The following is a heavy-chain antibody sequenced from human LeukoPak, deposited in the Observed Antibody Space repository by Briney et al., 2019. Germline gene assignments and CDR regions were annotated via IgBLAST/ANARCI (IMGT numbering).Heavy chain of an antibody. Sequence: GGSLRLSCAASGFTFSNAWMSWVRQAPGKGLEWVGHIKSKFDGEKTGYAATVKGRFTISRDDSKNMLYLQMRSLKTEDTAVYYCTTELGLSFGVRYFDHWGQGTSAAVSS. D-gene: IGHD3-10*01. J-gene: IGHJ4*02. CDR1: GFTFSNAW. CDR2: IKSKFDGEKT. CDR3: TTELGLSFGVRYFDH. V-gene: IGHV3-15*01.